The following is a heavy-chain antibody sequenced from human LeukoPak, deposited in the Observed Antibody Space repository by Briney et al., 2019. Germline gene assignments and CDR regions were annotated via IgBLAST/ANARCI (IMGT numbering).Heavy chain of an antibody. V-gene: IGHV3-23*01. CDR2: ISGSGGST. D-gene: IGHD3-10*01. CDR3: AKQILYGSGSYYNGGAFDI. J-gene: IGHJ3*02. Sequence: GGSLRLSCAASGFTFSSYAMSWVRQAPGKGLEWVSAISGSGGSTYYADSVKGRFTISRDNSKNTLYLQMNSLRAEDKAVYYCAKQILYGSGSYYNGGAFDIWGQGTMVTVSS. CDR1: GFTFSSYA.